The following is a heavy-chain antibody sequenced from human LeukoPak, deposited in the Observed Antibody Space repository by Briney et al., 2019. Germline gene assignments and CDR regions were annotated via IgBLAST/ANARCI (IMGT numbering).Heavy chain of an antibody. CDR3: ARGRIVVVPALGLYFDY. CDR1: GFTFSSYW. D-gene: IGHD2-2*01. CDR2: IRQDGSEE. V-gene: IGHV3-7*01. J-gene: IGHJ4*02. Sequence: GGSLRLSCAASGFTFSSYWMSWVRQAPGKGLEWVANIRQDGSEEYYVDSVKGRFTISRDNAKNSLYLQMNSLRAEDTAVYYCARGRIVVVPALGLYFDYWGQGTLVTVSS.